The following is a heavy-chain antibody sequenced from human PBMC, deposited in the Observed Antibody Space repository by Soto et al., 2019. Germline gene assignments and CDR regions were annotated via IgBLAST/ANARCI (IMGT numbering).Heavy chain of an antibody. V-gene: IGHV1-8*01. D-gene: IGHD1-26*01. CDR2: MQPSTGRT. CDR1: GYSFTSLD. Sequence: QVQLVQSGAEVREPGASVKVSCKASGYSFTSLDINWVRQTAGQGLEWMGWMQPSTGRTGYAQQFQGRVTMTRDTPINTAHMELTTLTSADTAFYYCARGVSAGVDYWGQGTLVTVSS. CDR3: ARGVSAGVDY. J-gene: IGHJ4*02.